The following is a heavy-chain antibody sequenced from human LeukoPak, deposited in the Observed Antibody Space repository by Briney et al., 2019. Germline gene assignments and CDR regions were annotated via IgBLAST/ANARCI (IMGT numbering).Heavy chain of an antibody. J-gene: IGHJ6*03. Sequence: GGSLRLSCAGSGFTLDDYGLSWVRQAPGEGLEWVSCINWNGGSTGYADSVKGRFTISRDNAKNSLYLQMNSLRAEDTALYYCARDRAGWYDDYYYYMDVWGKGTTVTVSS. CDR2: INWNGGST. D-gene: IGHD6-19*01. CDR3: ARDRAGWYDDYYYYMDV. V-gene: IGHV3-20*04. CDR1: GFTLDDYG.